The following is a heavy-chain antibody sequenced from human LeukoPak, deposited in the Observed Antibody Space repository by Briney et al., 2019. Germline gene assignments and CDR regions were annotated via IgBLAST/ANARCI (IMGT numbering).Heavy chain of an antibody. CDR1: GGSISTYS. V-gene: IGHV4-59*01. CDR2: NYNRGTT. Sequence: PSETLSLTFSVAGGSISTYSWNWIRQPPGKGLEWIGYNYNRGTTNYNPSLKSRVTISVDRSKNQFSLSLTSVTAADTAVYYCARERASAGPHFEHWGRGILVTVSS. CDR3: ARERASAGPHFEH. D-gene: IGHD6-13*01. J-gene: IGHJ4*02.